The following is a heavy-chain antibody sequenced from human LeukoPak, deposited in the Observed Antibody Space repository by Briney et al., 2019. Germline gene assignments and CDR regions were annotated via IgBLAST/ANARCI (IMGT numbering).Heavy chain of an antibody. CDR1: GYSFTSYW. CDR2: IYPGNSDT. Sequence: GESLKISCKGSGSGYSFTSYWIGWVRQPPGKGLEWMGTIYPGNSDTRYSPSFQGQVTISVDKSINTAFLQWGSLRASDTGMYYCARLSDGYLTAFDFWGQGTLVTVSS. D-gene: IGHD5-24*01. V-gene: IGHV5-51*01. CDR3: ARLSDGYLTAFDF. J-gene: IGHJ4*02.